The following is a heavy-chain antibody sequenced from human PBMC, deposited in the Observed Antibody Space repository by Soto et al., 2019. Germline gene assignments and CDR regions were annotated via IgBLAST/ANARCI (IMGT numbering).Heavy chain of an antibody. V-gene: IGHV3-15*07. CDR2: IKTKIEGGIT. Sequence: EEQLVESGGGLVEPGGSLRLSCAASGFIFSNTWINWVRQAPGKGLEWVGRIKTKIEGGITNYAAPVKGRFTVSGDDSKNTVNLHMNSLRTEDTAVYYCTADIPNISANYAMDVWGQGTTVTVSS. J-gene: IGHJ6*02. CDR3: TADIPNISANYAMDV. CDR1: GFIFSNTW. D-gene: IGHD6-25*01.